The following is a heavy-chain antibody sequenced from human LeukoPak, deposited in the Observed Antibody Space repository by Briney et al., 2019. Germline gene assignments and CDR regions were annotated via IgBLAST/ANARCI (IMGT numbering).Heavy chain of an antibody. CDR2: IKQDGSEK. Sequence: PGGSLRLSCAASGFTFSSYWMSWVRQAPGKGLEWVANIKQDGSEKYYVDSVKGRFTISRDNAKNSLYLQMNSLRAEDTAVYYCARDPHSSSWYISLLGRQTLAPDWGQGTLVTVSS. CDR3: ARDPHSSSWYISLLGRQTLAPD. V-gene: IGHV3-7*01. J-gene: IGHJ4*02. D-gene: IGHD6-13*01. CDR1: GFTFSSYW.